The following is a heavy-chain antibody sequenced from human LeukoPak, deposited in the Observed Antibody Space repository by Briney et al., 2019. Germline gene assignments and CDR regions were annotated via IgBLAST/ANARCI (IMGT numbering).Heavy chain of an antibody. CDR3: ARVGNDYGGKSPLY. J-gene: IGHJ4*02. CDR2: INHSGST. CDR1: GGSFSGYY. D-gene: IGHD4-23*01. Sequence: SETLSLTWAVYGGSFSGYYWSWIRQPPGKGLEWIGEINHSGSTNYNPSLKSQVTISVDTSKNQFSLKLSSVTAADTAVYYCARVGNDYGGKSPLYWGQGTLVTVSS. V-gene: IGHV4-34*01.